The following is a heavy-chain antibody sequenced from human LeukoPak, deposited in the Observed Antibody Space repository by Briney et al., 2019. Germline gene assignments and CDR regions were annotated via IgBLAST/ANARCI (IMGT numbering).Heavy chain of an antibody. V-gene: IGHV1-69*04. CDR1: GGTFSSYA. Sequence: GASVKVSCKASGGTFSSYAISWVRQAPGQGLEWMGRIIPILGIANYAQKFQGRVTITADKSTSTAYMELSRLRSDDTAVYYCARKYYDFWSGYSPLHYWGQGTLVTVSS. CDR3: ARKYYDFWSGYSPLHY. D-gene: IGHD3-3*01. CDR2: IIPILGIA. J-gene: IGHJ4*02.